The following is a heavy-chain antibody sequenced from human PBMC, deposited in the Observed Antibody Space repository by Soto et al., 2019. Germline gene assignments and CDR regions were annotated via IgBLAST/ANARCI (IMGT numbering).Heavy chain of an antibody. Sequence: SVKVSCKASGGTFSSYAISWVRQAPGQGLEWMGGIIPIFGTANYEQKFQGRVTITADESTSTAYMELSSLRSEDTAVYYCAMKNYGSGSLQYYFDYWGQGTLVTVSS. CDR2: IIPIFGTA. J-gene: IGHJ4*02. CDR3: AMKNYGSGSLQYYFDY. CDR1: GGTFSSYA. V-gene: IGHV1-69*13. D-gene: IGHD3-10*01.